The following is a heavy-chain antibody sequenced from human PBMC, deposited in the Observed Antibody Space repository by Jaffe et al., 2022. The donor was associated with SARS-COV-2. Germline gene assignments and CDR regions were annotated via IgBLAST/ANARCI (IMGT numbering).Heavy chain of an antibody. V-gene: IGHV4-59*01. D-gene: IGHD2-2*01. J-gene: IGHJ3*02. CDR1: GGSISSYY. CDR2: IYYSGST. Sequence: QVQLQESGPGLVKPSETLSLTCTVSGGSISSYYWSWIRQPPGKGLEWIGYIYYSGSTNYNPSLKSRVTISVDTSKNQFSLKLSSVTAADTAVYYCASAGYCSSTSCYVGAFDIWGQGTMVTVSS. CDR3: ASAGYCSSTSCYVGAFDI.